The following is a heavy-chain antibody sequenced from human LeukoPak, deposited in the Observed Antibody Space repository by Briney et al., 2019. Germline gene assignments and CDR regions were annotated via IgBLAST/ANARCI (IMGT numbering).Heavy chain of an antibody. V-gene: IGHV3-21*01. CDR3: ARVGVRYSSGGTFDY. CDR2: ISSSSSSYI. CDR1: GFTFSSYS. D-gene: IGHD6-19*01. Sequence: PGGSLRLPCAASGFTFSSYSMNWVRQAPGKGLEWVSSISSSSSSYIYYADSVEGRFTISRDNAKNSLYLQMNSLRAEDTAVYYCARVGVRYSSGGTFDYWGQGTLVTVSS. J-gene: IGHJ4*02.